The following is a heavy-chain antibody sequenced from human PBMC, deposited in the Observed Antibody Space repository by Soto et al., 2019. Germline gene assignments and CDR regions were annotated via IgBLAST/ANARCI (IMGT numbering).Heavy chain of an antibody. J-gene: IGHJ5*02. Sequence: QVQLVQSGAEVKKPGASVKVSCKASGYTFTSYAMHWVRQAPGQRLEWMGWINAGNGNTKYSQKFQGRVTITRDTSASTAYMELSSLRSEDTAVYYCARVPRYCSGGSCAGLGLGWFDPWGQGTLVTVSS. D-gene: IGHD2-15*01. V-gene: IGHV1-3*01. CDR1: GYTFTSYA. CDR3: ARVPRYCSGGSCAGLGLGWFDP. CDR2: INAGNGNT.